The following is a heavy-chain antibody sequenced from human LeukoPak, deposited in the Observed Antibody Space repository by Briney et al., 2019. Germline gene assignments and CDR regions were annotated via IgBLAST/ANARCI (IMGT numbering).Heavy chain of an antibody. D-gene: IGHD2-2*01. Sequence: GGSLRLSCAASGFMFSSNWMSWVRLAPGTGLEWVANIKEDGTETYYVDSVKGRFTVSRDNAKRSLYLQIESLRDDDTAVYHCALSSIHKDYYFGMDVWGQGTTVTVSS. CDR3: ALSSIHKDYYFGMDV. J-gene: IGHJ6*02. CDR1: GFMFSSNW. CDR2: IKEDGTET. V-gene: IGHV3-7*03.